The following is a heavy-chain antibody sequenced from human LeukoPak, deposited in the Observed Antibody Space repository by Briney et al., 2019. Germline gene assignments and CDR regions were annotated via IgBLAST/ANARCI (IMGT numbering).Heavy chain of an antibody. J-gene: IGHJ4*02. Sequence: ASVNVSCKASGGTFSIYAISWVRQAPGQGLEWMGGIIPIFGTANYAQKFQGRVTITADESTSTAYMELSSLRSEDTAVYYCARDRPSFYGQLFDYWGQGTLVTVSS. CDR2: IIPIFGTA. CDR3: ARDRPSFYGQLFDY. D-gene: IGHD2/OR15-2a*01. V-gene: IGHV1-69*13. CDR1: GGTFSIYA.